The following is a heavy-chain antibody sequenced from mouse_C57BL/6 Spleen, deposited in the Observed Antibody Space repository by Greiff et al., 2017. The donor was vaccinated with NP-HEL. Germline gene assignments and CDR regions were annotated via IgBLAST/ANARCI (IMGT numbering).Heavy chain of an antibody. CDR3: TRGVYYAMDY. CDR2: IDPETGGT. Sequence: QVHVKQSGAELVRPGASVTLSCKASGYTFTDYEMHWVKQTPVHGLEWIGAIDPETGGTAYNQKFKGKAILTADKSSSTAYMELRSLTSEDSAVYYCTRGVYYAMDYWGQGTSVTVSS. J-gene: IGHJ4*01. V-gene: IGHV1-15*01. CDR1: GYTFTDYE.